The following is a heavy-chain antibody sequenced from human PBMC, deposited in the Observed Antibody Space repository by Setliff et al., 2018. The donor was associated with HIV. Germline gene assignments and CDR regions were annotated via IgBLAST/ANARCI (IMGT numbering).Heavy chain of an antibody. J-gene: IGHJ5*02. Sequence: PSETLSLTCVVSGDSISYGGFAWSWIRQPPGKGLELIGYIYYSESTFHNPSLWSHITTSIYRSKIQLSLKLTSVTAADTAVCWCARILVAAAGTGFDPWGQGILVTV. V-gene: IGHV4-30-2*05. CDR1: GDSISYGGFA. CDR3: ARILVAAAGTGFDP. CDR2: IYYSEST. D-gene: IGHD6-13*01.